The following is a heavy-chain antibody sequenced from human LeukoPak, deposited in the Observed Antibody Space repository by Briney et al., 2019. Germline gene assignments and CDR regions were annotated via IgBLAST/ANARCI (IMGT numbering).Heavy chain of an antibody. CDR3: TRFSDASLESTGKY. V-gene: IGHV3-74*03. Sequence: PGGSLRLSCAASGFTFSRFWLTWVRQIPGKGLMWVSRINPDGSGTKYADSVKGRFTISRDNAKNTLYLQMDSLRAEDTAVYYCTRFSDASLESTGKYWGQGTLVTVSS. CDR2: INPDGSGT. CDR1: GFTFSRFW. J-gene: IGHJ4*02. D-gene: IGHD2-8*02.